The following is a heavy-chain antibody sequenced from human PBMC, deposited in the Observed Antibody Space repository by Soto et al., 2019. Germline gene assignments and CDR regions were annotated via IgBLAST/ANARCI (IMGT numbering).Heavy chain of an antibody. D-gene: IGHD6-19*01. CDR2: ITSSSSHT. V-gene: IGHV3-23*01. J-gene: IGHJ4*02. CDR1: GFTFSSSA. Sequence: EVQLLESGGALVQPGGSLRLSCSASGFTFSSSAMAWVRQAPGKGLEWVSSITSSSSHTYYADSVKGRFTISRDNSKNTLFLQMNSLGVEDTALYYCANQSSANNRYWGQGTLVTVSS. CDR3: ANQSSANNRY.